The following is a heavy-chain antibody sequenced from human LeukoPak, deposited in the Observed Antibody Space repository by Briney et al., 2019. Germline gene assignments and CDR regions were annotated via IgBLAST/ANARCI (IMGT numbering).Heavy chain of an antibody. CDR3: ARAGGSRGYRNTWNGNWFDP. V-gene: IGHV4-34*01. J-gene: IGHJ5*02. D-gene: IGHD6-13*01. Sequence: SSETLSLTCAVYVGSFSGYHWTWIRQSPGKGLEWIGEINHSGSTKYNPSLKSRVTISADTSKNQFSLQRNSVTAEDTAVYYCARAGGSRGYRNTWNGNWFDPWGQGTLVTVSS. CDR2: INHSGST. CDR1: VGSFSGYH.